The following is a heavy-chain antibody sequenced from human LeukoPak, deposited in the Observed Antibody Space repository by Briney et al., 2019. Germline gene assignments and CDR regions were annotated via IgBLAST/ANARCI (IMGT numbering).Heavy chain of an antibody. CDR2: ISSSSSTI. CDR3: ARDPTAAPLTFDY. J-gene: IGHJ4*02. Sequence: GGSLRLSCAASGFTFSNAWMTWVRQAPGKGLEWVSYISSSSSTIYYADSVKGRFTISRDNAKNSLYLQMNSLRDEDTAVYYCARDPTAAPLTFDYWGQGTLVTVSS. D-gene: IGHD2-2*01. CDR1: GFTFSNAW. V-gene: IGHV3-48*02.